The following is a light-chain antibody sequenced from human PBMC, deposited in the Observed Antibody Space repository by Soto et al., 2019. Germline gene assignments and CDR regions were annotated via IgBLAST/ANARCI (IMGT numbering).Light chain of an antibody. V-gene: IGLV2-14*03. CDR2: DVG. CDR3: SSYTGSGSLHV. Sequence: QSVLTQPASVSGSPGQSITISCTGTSSDVGAYAYVSWYQHHPGKVPKLMIYDVGVRPSGVSNRFSGSKSGNTASLTISGLQADDEADYYCSSYTGSGSLHVFGTGTKVTVL. J-gene: IGLJ1*01. CDR1: SSDVGAYAY.